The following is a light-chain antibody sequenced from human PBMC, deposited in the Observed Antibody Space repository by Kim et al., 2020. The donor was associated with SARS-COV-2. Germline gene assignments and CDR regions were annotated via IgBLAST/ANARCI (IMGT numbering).Light chain of an antibody. Sequence: GQSITISCPGTTDDIGAKGYVSWYQHHPGEAPKLLIFDVNKRPSGLSNRFAGSRSGNTASLTISGLQFEDECDYYCASYTTSGAWVFGGGTKVTVL. CDR3: ASYTTSGAWV. CDR2: DVN. CDR1: TDDIGAKGY. V-gene: IGLV2-14*03. J-gene: IGLJ3*02.